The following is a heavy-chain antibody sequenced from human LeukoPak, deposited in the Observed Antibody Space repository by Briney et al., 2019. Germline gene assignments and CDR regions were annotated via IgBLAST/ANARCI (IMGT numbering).Heavy chain of an antibody. Sequence: PGGSLRLPCAASGFTFSSYWMHWVRQAPGKGLVWVSRTNSDGSYTTYADSVKGRFTISRDNAKNTLYLQMNSLRAEDTAVYYCASDTVNAALGIDYWGQGTLVTVSS. J-gene: IGHJ4*02. CDR3: ASDTVNAALGIDY. CDR1: GFTFSSYW. CDR2: TNSDGSYT. V-gene: IGHV3-74*01. D-gene: IGHD5-18*01.